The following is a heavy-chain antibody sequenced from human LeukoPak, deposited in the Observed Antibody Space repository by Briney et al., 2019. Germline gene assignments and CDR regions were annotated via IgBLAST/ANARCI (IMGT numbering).Heavy chain of an antibody. CDR2: IYYSGST. Sequence: SETLSLTCTVSGGSISSYYWSWIRQPPGKGLEWIGYIYYSGSTYYNPSLKSRVTISVDTSKNQFSLKLSSVTAADTAVYYCASRSRDFVCDYWGQGTLVTVSS. V-gene: IGHV4-59*12. J-gene: IGHJ4*02. CDR3: ASRSRDFVCDY. D-gene: IGHD2-21*02. CDR1: GGSISSYY.